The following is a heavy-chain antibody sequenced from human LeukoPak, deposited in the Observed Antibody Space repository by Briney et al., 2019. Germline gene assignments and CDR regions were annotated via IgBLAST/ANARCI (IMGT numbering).Heavy chain of an antibody. D-gene: IGHD6-19*01. Sequence: PGGSLRLSCAVSGFSINNYWMTWSRQAPGKGLECVAHIKGDASEKYYLDSVKGRFTISRDNAKNSLYLQMNSLRAEDTAVYYCARQAGVTWGQGTLVTASS. J-gene: IGHJ5*02. CDR1: GFSINNYW. V-gene: IGHV3-7*01. CDR3: ARQAGVT. CDR2: IKGDASEK.